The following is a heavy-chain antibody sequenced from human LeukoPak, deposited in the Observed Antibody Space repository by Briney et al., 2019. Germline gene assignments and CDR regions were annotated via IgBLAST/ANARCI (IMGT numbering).Heavy chain of an antibody. CDR1: GFTFSSYA. J-gene: IGHJ4*02. CDR2: ISYDGSNK. Sequence: PGRSLRLSCAASGFTFSSYAMHWVRQAPGKGLEWVAVISYDGSNKYYADSVKGRFTIPRDNSKNTLYLQMNSLRAEDTAVYYCARAEFTYYYDSSGYYFGYWGQGTLVTVSS. D-gene: IGHD3-22*01. V-gene: IGHV3-30-3*01. CDR3: ARAEFTYYYDSSGYYFGY.